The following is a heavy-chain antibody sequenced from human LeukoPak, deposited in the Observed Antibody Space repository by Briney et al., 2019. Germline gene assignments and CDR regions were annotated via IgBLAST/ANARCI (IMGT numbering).Heavy chain of an antibody. CDR2: ISSRSSYI. D-gene: IGHD1-26*01. J-gene: IGHJ4*02. CDR1: GFTFSSYT. V-gene: IGHV3-21*01. Sequence: GGSLRLYCAASGFTFSSYTMNWVRQAPGKGLEWVSYISSRSSYIYYADSVGGRFTISRDNAKNSLYLQMDSLRAEDTAVYYCARELVGPTAYDYWGQGTLVSVSS. CDR3: ARELVGPTAYDY.